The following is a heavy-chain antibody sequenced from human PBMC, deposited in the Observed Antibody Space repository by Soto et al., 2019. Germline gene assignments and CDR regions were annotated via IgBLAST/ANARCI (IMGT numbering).Heavy chain of an antibody. V-gene: IGHV3-9*01. D-gene: IGHD6-13*01. CDR3: ALSSSWYYFDY. Sequence: DVQLVESGGGLVQPGRSLRLSCAASGFTFDDYAMHWVRQAPGKGLEWVSGISWNSGSIGYADSVKGRFTISRDNAKNSLYLEMNSLRAEDTALCYCALSSSWYYFDYWGQGTLVTVSS. CDR2: ISWNSGSI. J-gene: IGHJ4*02. CDR1: GFTFDDYA.